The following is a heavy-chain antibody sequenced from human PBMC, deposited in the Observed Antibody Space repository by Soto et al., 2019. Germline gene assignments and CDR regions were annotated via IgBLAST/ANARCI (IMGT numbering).Heavy chain of an antibody. J-gene: IGHJ6*02. CDR1: GYTFTSYA. D-gene: IGHD3-3*01. CDR3: ARAHDFWSGYYDAQEYYYYGMDV. CDR2: INAGNGNT. V-gene: IGHV1-3*01. Sequence: VSCKASGYTFTSYAMHWVRQAPGQRLEWMGWINAGNGNTKYSQKFQGRVTITRDTSASTAYMELSSLRSEDTAVYYCARAHDFWSGYYDAQEYYYYGMDVWGQGTTVTVSS.